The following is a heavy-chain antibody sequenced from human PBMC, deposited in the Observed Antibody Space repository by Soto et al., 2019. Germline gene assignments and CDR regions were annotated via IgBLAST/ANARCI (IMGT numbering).Heavy chain of an antibody. V-gene: IGHV4-4*07. CDR2: IFSSGST. D-gene: IGHD2-21*02. CDR1: GGYINTFC. Sequence: SVTQSLTRTFSGGYINTFCGIWVRKTDGKGLEWIGRIFSSGSTSFNPSLESRVAMSVDTSKNHFSLNLSSVTAADMAVYYCAKDLVSLPYRGGDCYSLFDYRGQGTLVTLSS. CDR3: AKDLVSLPYRGGDCYSLFDY. J-gene: IGHJ4*02.